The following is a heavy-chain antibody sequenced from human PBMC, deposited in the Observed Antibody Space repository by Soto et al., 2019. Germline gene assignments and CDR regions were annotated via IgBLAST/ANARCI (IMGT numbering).Heavy chain of an antibody. CDR3: ARAASYDFWRGSFRRKLLDY. V-gene: IGHV1-18*01. D-gene: IGHD3-3*01. CDR2: ISAYNGNT. J-gene: IGHJ4*02. Sequence: GASVKVSCKASGYTFTSYGNRWVRQAPGQGLKWMGWISAYNGNTNYAQKLQGRVTMTTDTSTSTAYMELRSLRSDDTAVYYFARAASYDFWRGSFRRKLLDYWGQRTLVIVSS. CDR1: GYTFTSYG.